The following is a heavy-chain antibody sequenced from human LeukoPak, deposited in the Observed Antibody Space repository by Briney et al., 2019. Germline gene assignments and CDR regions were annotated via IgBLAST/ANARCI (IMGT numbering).Heavy chain of an antibody. Sequence: GASVKVSCKASGYTFTSYYMHWVRQAPGQGLEWMGIINPSGGSTSYAQKFQGRVTMTRDTSTSTVYMELSSLRSEDTAVYYCARVTDYVFWSGPYYFDYWGQGTLVTVSS. CDR3: ARVTDYVFWSGPYYFDY. CDR2: INPSGGST. D-gene: IGHD3-3*01. V-gene: IGHV1-46*03. CDR1: GYTFTSYY. J-gene: IGHJ4*02.